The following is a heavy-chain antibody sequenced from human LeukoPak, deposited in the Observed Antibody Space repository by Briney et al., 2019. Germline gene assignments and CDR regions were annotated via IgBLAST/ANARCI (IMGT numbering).Heavy chain of an antibody. J-gene: IGHJ4*02. CDR3: ARAGQMRPATPDY. V-gene: IGHV3-74*01. Sequence: GGSLRLSCAASGFTFSSYWMHWVRQAPGKGLVWVSRFNSDGSSTSYADSVKGRFTISRDNAKNTLYLQMNRLRAEDTAVYYCARAGQMRPATPDYWGQGTLVTVSS. CDR1: GFTFSSYW. D-gene: IGHD6-25*01. CDR2: FNSDGSST.